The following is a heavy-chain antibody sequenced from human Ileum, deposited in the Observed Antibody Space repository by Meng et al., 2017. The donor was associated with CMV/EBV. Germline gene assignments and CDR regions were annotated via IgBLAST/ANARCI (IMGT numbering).Heavy chain of an antibody. J-gene: IGHJ4*02. CDR2: IYYSGNT. D-gene: IGHD2-15*01. CDR1: SGSISSGDYY. V-gene: IGHV4-30-4*01. CDR3: ARLKEKYCNDGGCYSGFDH. Sequence: QVKVQESGPGLGKPSQTLSLTCTVSSGSISSGDYYWSWIRQPPGKGLEWIGNIYYSGNTYYNSSLKSRVTMSVDTSNNQFSLKLTSVTAADTAVYYCARLKEKYCNDGGCYSGFDHWGQGTLVTVSS.